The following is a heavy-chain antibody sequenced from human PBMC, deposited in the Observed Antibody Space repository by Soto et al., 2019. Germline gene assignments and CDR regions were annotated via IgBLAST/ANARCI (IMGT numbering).Heavy chain of an antibody. V-gene: IGHV3-30-3*01. D-gene: IGHD3-3*01. Sequence: QVQLVESGGGVVQPGRSLRLSCAASGFTFSSYAMHWVRQAPGKGLEWVAVISYDGSNKYYADSVKGRVTISRDNSKNTLNLQMNSPRAEDTAVYYCARETYYDFWSGPYYGMDVWGQGTTVTVSS. J-gene: IGHJ6*02. CDR1: GFTFSSYA. CDR2: ISYDGSNK. CDR3: ARETYYDFWSGPYYGMDV.